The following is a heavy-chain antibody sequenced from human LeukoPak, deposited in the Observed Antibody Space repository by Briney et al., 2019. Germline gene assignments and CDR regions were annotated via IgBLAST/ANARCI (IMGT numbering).Heavy chain of an antibody. CDR3: ARDGSGYCSGGSCYYPSYYYYYMDV. D-gene: IGHD2-15*01. CDR1: GFTFSSHS. Sequence: GGSLRLSCAASGFTFSSHSMNWVRQAPGKGLEWVSSISSSSSYIYYADSVKGRFTISRDNAKNSLYLQMNSLRAEGTAVYYCARDGSGYCSGGSCYYPSYYYYYMDVWGKGTTVTVSS. V-gene: IGHV3-21*01. CDR2: ISSSSSYI. J-gene: IGHJ6*03.